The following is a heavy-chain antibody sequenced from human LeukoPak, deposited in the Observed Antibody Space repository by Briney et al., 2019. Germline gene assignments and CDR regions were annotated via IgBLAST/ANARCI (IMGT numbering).Heavy chain of an antibody. CDR3: IRGAASGSYYGFDV. D-gene: IGHD1-26*01. V-gene: IGHV3-73*01. CDR1: GFTFSDYY. CDR2: IRSKANNYAT. Sequence: GGSLRLSCAASGFTFSDYYMTWIRQAPGKGLEWVGRIRSKANNYATAYATSVKGRFTLSRDDSKNTAYLQMNSLKTEDTAVYYCIRGAASGSYYGFDVWGQGATVTVSS. J-gene: IGHJ6*02.